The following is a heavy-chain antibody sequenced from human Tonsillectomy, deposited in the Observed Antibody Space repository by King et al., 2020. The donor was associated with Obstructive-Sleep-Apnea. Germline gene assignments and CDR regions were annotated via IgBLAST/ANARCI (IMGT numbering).Heavy chain of an antibody. CDR1: GFTFSDYY. V-gene: IGHV3-11*06. Sequence: VQLVESGGRLVKPGGSLRLSCAASGFTFSDYYMSWIRQAPGKGLEWVSYISSSSSYTNYADSVKGRFTISRDNAKNSLNLQMNSLRAEDTAVYYCARDQVATTDDPLDYWGQGTLVTVSS. CDR2: ISSSSSYT. D-gene: IGHD5-12*01. CDR3: ARDQVATTDDPLDY. J-gene: IGHJ4*02.